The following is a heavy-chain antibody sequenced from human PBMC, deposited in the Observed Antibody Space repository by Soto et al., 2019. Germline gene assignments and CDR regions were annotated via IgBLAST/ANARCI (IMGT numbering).Heavy chain of an antibody. J-gene: IGHJ5*02. CDR2: IIPIFDIA. Sequence: GASVKVSCKASGGTFTDYTITWVRQAPGQGLEWMGRIIPIFDIANYAQNFQGRIAITADKSTSTAYMELSSLRSEDTAIYYCAIDGGYHFINWFDPWGQGTLVTSPQ. CDR3: AIDGGYHFINWFDP. CDR1: GGTFTDYT. V-gene: IGHV1-69*04. D-gene: IGHD5-12*01.